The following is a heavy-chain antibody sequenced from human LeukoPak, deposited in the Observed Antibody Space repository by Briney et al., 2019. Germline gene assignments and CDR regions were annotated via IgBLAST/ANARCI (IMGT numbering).Heavy chain of an antibody. V-gene: IGHV3-30*18. D-gene: IGHD6-19*01. CDR3: AKDVHAVAGTRKAIYYYGMDV. CDR2: ISYDGSNK. Sequence: PGGSLRLSCAASGFTFSSYGMHWVRQAPGKGLEWVAVISYDGSNKYYADSVKGRFTISRDNSKNTLYLQMNSLRAEDTAVYYCAKDVHAVAGTRKAIYYYGMDVWGQGTTVTVSS. CDR1: GFTFSSYG. J-gene: IGHJ6*02.